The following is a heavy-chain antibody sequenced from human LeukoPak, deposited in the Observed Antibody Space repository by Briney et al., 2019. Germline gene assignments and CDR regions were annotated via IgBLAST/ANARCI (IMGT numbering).Heavy chain of an antibody. D-gene: IGHD3-22*01. J-gene: IGHJ4*02. Sequence: GGSLKLSCAASGFTFSGSAMHWVRQASGKGLEWVGRIRSKANSYATAYAASVKGRFTISRDDSKNTAYLQMNSLKSEDTALYYCTSLNYYDLEATVYWGQGTLVTVSS. CDR3: TSLNYYDLEATVY. CDR1: GFTFSGSA. CDR2: IRSKANSYAT. V-gene: IGHV3-73*01.